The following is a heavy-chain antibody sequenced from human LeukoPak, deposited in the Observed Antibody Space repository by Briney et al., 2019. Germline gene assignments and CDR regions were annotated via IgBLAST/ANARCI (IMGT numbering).Heavy chain of an antibody. CDR2: ISGSGGSI. CDR3: AKASLVVVAAYDAFDI. V-gene: IGHV3-23*01. D-gene: IGHD2-15*01. J-gene: IGHJ3*02. Sequence: GGSLRLSCAASGLTFSSYAMSWVRQAPGKGLEWVSTISGSGGSIWYADSVKGRFTISRDNSKNTLYLQMNSLRAEDTAVYYCAKASLVVVAAYDAFDIWGQGTMVTVSS. CDR1: GLTFSSYA.